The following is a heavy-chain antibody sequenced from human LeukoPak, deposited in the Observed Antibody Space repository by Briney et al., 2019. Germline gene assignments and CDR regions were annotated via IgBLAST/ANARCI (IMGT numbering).Heavy chain of an antibody. D-gene: IGHD1-1*01. CDR1: GYTFTSYG. V-gene: IGHV1-18*01. J-gene: IGHJ4*02. CDR3: ASNPETTSMVEY. CDR2: ISAYNGNT. Sequence: ASVKVSCKASGYTFTSYGISWVRQAPGQGLEWMGWISAYNGNTNYAQKLQGRVTMTTDTSTSTAYMELRSLRSDDTAVYYCASNPETTSMVEYWGQGTLVTVSS.